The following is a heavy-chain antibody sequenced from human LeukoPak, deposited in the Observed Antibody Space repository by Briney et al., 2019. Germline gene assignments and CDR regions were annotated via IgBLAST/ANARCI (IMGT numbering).Heavy chain of an antibody. CDR3: ERDVHGDYGSGWFDP. J-gene: IGHJ5*02. Sequence: ASVKVSCKTSGGTLNNPAISCVRGAPGQGLEWLGGIMPLFGTAGYAQELQRRVTITQDVSTTTVYLGLTPPTTEHTAVYYCERDVHGDYGSGWFDPGGKGTLLSVSS. D-gene: IGHD4-17*01. CDR1: GGTLNNPA. CDR2: IMPLFGTA. V-gene: IGHV1-69*01.